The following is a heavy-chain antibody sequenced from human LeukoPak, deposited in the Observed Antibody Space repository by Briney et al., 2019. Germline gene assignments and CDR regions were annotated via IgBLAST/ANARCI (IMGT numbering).Heavy chain of an antibody. D-gene: IGHD3-3*01. CDR2: INHSGST. CDR1: GGSFSGYY. J-gene: IGHJ6*03. CDR3: ARATHYDFWSGNYYYYMDV. V-gene: IGHV4-34*01. Sequence: SETLSLTCAVYGGSFSGYYWSWIRQPPGKGLEWIGEINHSGSTNYNPSLKSRVTISVDTSKNQFSLKLSSVTAADTAVYYCARATHYDFWSGNYYYYMDVWGKGTTVAVSS.